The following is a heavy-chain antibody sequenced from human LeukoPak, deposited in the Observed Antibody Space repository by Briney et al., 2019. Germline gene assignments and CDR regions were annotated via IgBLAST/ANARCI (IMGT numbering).Heavy chain of an antibody. CDR1: GGSFSGYY. Sequence: SETLSLTCAVYGGSFSGYYWSWIRQPPGKGLEWIGEINHSGSTNYNPSLRSRVTISVDTSKNQFSLKLSSVTAADTAVYYCATTFYDILTGYPQVWDSDYWGQGTLVTVSS. D-gene: IGHD3-9*01. V-gene: IGHV4-34*01. J-gene: IGHJ4*02. CDR3: ATTFYDILTGYPQVWDSDY. CDR2: INHSGST.